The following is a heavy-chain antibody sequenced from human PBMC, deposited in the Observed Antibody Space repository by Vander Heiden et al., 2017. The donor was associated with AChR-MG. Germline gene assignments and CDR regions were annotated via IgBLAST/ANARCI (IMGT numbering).Heavy chain of an antibody. J-gene: IGHJ4*02. V-gene: IGHV3-23*01. Sequence: EVQLLESGGALVQPGGSLRLSCIAPGFPFSNYAMSWVRPAPGRGLARVSSTTGSGGSTVYADSVEGRFTFSRDNSKNTLYLQMNSLRGEDTAIYYCAKLHRNIMITFGGVEDLGFDYWGQGTLVTVSA. D-gene: IGHD3-16*01. CDR2: TTGSGGST. CDR1: GFPFSNYA. CDR3: AKLHRNIMITFGGVEDLGFDY.